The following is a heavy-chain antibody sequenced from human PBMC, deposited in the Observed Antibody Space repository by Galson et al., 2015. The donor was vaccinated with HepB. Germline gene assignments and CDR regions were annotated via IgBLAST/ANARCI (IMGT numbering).Heavy chain of an antibody. CDR1: GVTFSNYG. Sequence: SLRLPCAASGVTFSNYGMHRCRHAPGKGLEWVADISYDGSNKYYADPVKGRFTISRDNSKHTLSLQMNSLRAEDTALYYCAKDPYLDSALAGTMAGFDYWGQGTLVTVSS. V-gene: IGHV3-30*18. J-gene: IGHJ4*02. D-gene: IGHD6-19*01. CDR2: ISYDGSNK. CDR3: AKDPYLDSALAGTMAGFDY.